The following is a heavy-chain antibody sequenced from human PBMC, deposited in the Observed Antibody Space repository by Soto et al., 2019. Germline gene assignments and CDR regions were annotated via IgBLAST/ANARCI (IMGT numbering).Heavy chain of an antibody. D-gene: IGHD1-26*01. J-gene: IGHJ3*01. V-gene: IGHV3-23*01. CDR1: GFTFSSYA. CDR3: ARDPREWEIRTFDV. Sequence: GGSLRLSCAASGFTFSSYAMSWVRQAPGKGLEWVSAISGSGGSTYYADSVKGRFTISRDNAKNSLYLQMSSLRDEDTAVYYCARDPREWEIRTFDVWGQGTMVTVSS. CDR2: ISGSGGST.